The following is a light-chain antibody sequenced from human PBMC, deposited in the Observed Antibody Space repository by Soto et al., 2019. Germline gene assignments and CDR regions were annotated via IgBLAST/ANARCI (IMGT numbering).Light chain of an antibody. V-gene: IGKV1-5*03. Sequence: DIQMTQSPSTLSASIGDRVTITCRASQSINSWLAWHQQKPGKAPKLLIYKASYLEGGVPSRFSGSASGTEFPLTISSLQPDDFAPYYCQQYHAFPGTFGQGTRVEIK. CDR2: KAS. CDR3: QQYHAFPGT. J-gene: IGKJ1*01. CDR1: QSINSW.